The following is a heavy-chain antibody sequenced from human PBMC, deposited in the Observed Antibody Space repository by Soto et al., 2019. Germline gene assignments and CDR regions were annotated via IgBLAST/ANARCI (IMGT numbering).Heavy chain of an antibody. CDR2: IYYSGST. J-gene: IGHJ4*02. CDR3: ARVGDWNGFDY. D-gene: IGHD1-1*01. CDR1: GGSISSGDYY. V-gene: IGHV4-30-4*01. Sequence: PSETLSLTCTVSGGSISSGDYYWSWIRQPPGKGLEWIGYIYYSGSTYYNPSLKSRVTISVDTSKNQCSLKLSSVTAADTAVYYCARVGDWNGFDYWGQGTLVTVSS.